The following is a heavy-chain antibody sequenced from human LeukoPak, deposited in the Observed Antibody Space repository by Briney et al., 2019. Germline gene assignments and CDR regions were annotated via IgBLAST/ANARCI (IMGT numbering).Heavy chain of an antibody. CDR2: IYYSGST. V-gene: IGHV4-61*01. J-gene: IGHJ6*02. D-gene: IGHD1-7*01. CDR1: GGSVSSGSYY. Sequence: SETLSLTCTVSGGSVSSGSYYWSWIRQPPGKGLEWIGYIYYSGSTNYNPSLKSRVTISVDTSKNQFSLKLSSVTAADTAVYHCARDNWNYGSSMDVWGQGTTVTVSS. CDR3: ARDNWNYGSSMDV.